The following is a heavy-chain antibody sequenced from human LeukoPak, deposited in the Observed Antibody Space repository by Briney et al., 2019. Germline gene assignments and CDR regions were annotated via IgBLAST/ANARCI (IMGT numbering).Heavy chain of an antibody. CDR1: GFNSRGSA. CDR2: IRSQVNSYAT. V-gene: IGHV3-73*01. D-gene: IGHD1-1*01. Sequence: GGSLRLSCTASGFNSRGSAMHWVRQAPGKGLEWVGRIRSQVNSYATAYGTSVKGRFTISRDDSKSTAYLQMNSLKTEDTAVYYCTRVGYNSGDYWGQGTLVTVSS. CDR3: TRVGYNSGDY. J-gene: IGHJ4*02.